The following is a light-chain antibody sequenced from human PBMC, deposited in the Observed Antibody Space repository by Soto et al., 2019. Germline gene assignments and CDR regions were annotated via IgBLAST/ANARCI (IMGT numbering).Light chain of an antibody. Sequence: QSALTQPASVSGSPGQSITISCTGTSSDVGGYNYVSWYQQHPGKAPKLMIYEVSNRPSGVSNRFSGSKSGNTASLTISGLQAELEPDYYCSSYTSSSTLVFGTATKVTVL. J-gene: IGLJ1*01. CDR1: SSDVGGYNY. V-gene: IGLV2-14*01. CDR2: EVS. CDR3: SSYTSSSTLV.